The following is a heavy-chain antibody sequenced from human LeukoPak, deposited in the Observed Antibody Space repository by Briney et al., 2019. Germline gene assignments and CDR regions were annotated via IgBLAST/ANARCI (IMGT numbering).Heavy chain of an antibody. Sequence: GASVKVSCKASVYIFTGYYMHWVRQAPGQGLEWMGWINPNSGGTNYAQNFQGRVTMTRDTSISTAYMELGSLRSDDTAVYYCARDSSGYYCQQWGQGTLVTVSS. CDR2: INPNSGGT. J-gene: IGHJ1*01. CDR1: VYIFTGYY. CDR3: ARDSSGYYCQQ. D-gene: IGHD3-22*01. V-gene: IGHV1-2*02.